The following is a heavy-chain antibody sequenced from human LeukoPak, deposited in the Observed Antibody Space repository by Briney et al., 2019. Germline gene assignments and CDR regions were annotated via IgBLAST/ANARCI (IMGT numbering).Heavy chain of an antibody. CDR2: ISYDGSNK. J-gene: IGHJ4*02. CDR1: GFTFSSYG. Sequence: GRSLRLSCAASGFTFSSYGMHWVRQAPGKGLEWVAVISYDGSNKYYADSVKGRFTISRDNSKNTLYLQMNSLRAEDAAVYYCAKDGASSYYYDSSSYYGFDYWGQGTLVTVSS. D-gene: IGHD3-22*01. CDR3: AKDGASSYYYDSSSYYGFDY. V-gene: IGHV3-30*18.